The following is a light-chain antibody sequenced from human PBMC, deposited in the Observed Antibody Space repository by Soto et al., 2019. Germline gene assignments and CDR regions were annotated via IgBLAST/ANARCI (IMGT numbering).Light chain of an antibody. CDR2: DAS. Sequence: EIVLTQSPATLSLSPGERATLSCRASQSVSSYLAWYQQKPGQAPRLLIYDASNRATAIPPRFSGSGSGTDFTLAISSLEPEDFAVYYCQQRSNWPPITFGQGTRLEIK. J-gene: IGKJ5*01. CDR3: QQRSNWPPIT. V-gene: IGKV3-11*01. CDR1: QSVSSY.